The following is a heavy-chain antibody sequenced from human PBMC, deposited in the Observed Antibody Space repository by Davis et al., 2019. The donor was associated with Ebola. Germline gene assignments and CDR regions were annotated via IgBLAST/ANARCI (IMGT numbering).Heavy chain of an antibody. CDR2: IIPIFGTA. CDR3: ARGEGLDYGESYYYYYMDV. Sequence: SVKVSCKASGGTFSSYAISWVRQAPGQGLEWMGGIIPIFGTANYAQKFQGRVTITADESTSTAYMELSSLRSEDTAVYYCARGEGLDYGESYYYYYMDVWGKGTTVTVSS. V-gene: IGHV1-69*13. J-gene: IGHJ6*03. D-gene: IGHD4-17*01. CDR1: GGTFSSYA.